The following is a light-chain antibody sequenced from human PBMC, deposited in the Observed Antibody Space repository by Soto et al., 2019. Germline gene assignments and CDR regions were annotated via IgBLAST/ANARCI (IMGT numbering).Light chain of an antibody. CDR3: LQHNSYPRT. J-gene: IGKJ1*01. CDR2: AAT. CDR1: QSISKY. V-gene: IGKV1-27*01. Sequence: DIQMTQSPSSLSASVGDRVTLTCRATQSISKYLAWYQQKPGKVPKLLIYAATTLQSGVPSRFSGSGSGTDFTLTISSLQPEDFATYYCLQHNSYPRTFGQGTKVDIK.